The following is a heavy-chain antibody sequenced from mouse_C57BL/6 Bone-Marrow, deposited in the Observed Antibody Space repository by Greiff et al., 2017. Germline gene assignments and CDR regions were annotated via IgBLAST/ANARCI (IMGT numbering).Heavy chain of an antibody. CDR2: INPSSGYT. D-gene: IGHD2-4*01. CDR1: GYTFTSHW. J-gene: IGHJ2*01. CDR3: ARSPYDYDEGY. V-gene: IGHV1-7*01. Sequence: QVQLQQSGAELAKPGASVKLSCKASGYTFTSHWMHWVKQRPGQGLEWIGYINPSSGYTKYNQKFKDKATLTADKSSSTAYMQLSSLTYEDSAVYSCARSPYDYDEGYWGQGTTLTFSA.